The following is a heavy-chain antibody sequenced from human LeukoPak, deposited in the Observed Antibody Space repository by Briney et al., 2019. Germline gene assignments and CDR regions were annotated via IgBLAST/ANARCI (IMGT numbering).Heavy chain of an antibody. CDR3: AREVVPAVGRDWFDS. CDR1: GVTFSSYT. CDR2: IIPILGIA. Sequence: ASVKLSCKASGVTFSSYTISWVRQAPGQGLEWMGRIIPILGIANYAQKFQGRVTITADKSTSTAYMELSSLRPEDTAVYYCAREVVPAVGRDWFDSWGQGTLVTVSS. D-gene: IGHD2-2*01. J-gene: IGHJ5*01. V-gene: IGHV1-69*04.